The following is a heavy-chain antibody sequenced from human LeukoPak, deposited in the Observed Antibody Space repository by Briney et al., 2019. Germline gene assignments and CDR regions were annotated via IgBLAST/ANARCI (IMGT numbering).Heavy chain of an antibody. CDR3: ARVNTIFGVDIVSLGAEFEF. V-gene: IGHV3-30*03. CDR2: ISYDGTKK. J-gene: IGHJ4*02. CDR1: GFIFSTYA. D-gene: IGHD3-3*02. Sequence: GGSLRLSCAASGFIFSTYAMHWVRQAPGKGLECVSVISYDGTKKDYADSVKGRFTISRDNSNDTLYLQMNSLRPEDTALYYCARVNTIFGVDIVSLGAEFEFWGQGTLVTVSS.